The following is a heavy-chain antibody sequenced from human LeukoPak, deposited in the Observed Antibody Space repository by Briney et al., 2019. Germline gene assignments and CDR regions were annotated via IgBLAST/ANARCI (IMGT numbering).Heavy chain of an antibody. D-gene: IGHD3-9*01. V-gene: IGHV4-59*08. J-gene: IGHJ4*02. Sequence: KASETLSLTCTVSGGSISSYHWSWIRQPPGKGLEWIGYIYYSGSTNYNPSLKSRVTISVDTSKNQFSLKLSSVTAADTAVYYCASSSSITGRYFDWQFDYWGQGTLVTVSS. CDR3: ASSSSITGRYFDWQFDY. CDR2: IYYSGST. CDR1: GGSISSYH.